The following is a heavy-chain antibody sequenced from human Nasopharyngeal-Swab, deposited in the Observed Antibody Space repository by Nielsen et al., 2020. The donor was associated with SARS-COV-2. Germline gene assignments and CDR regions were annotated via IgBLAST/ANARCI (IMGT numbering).Heavy chain of an antibody. CDR2: IWSDGKTT. J-gene: IGHJ3*02. CDR3: AREGPYSGTNVFDI. V-gene: IGHV3-33*01. CDR1: GISFTNHG. Sequence: GGSLRLSCAASGISFTNHGIHWVRQAPGKGLEWVALIWSDGKTTKYADSVKGRLTISRDKSRNTLYLQMNNLGVEDTAIYYCAREGPYSGTNVFDIWGQGTMVTVSS. D-gene: IGHD5-12*01.